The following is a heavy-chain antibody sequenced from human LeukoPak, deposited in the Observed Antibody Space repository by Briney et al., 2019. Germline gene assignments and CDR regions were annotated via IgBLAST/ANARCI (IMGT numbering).Heavy chain of an antibody. CDR2: VSGNGGRT. Sequence: GGSLTLSCAASGFTFSSYAMSWVRQAPGKGLEWVSAVSGNGGRTNYADSVKGRFTISRDNSKNTLYVQMNSLRAEDTAVYYCAKSPGSDYLFDYWGQGTLVTVSS. D-gene: IGHD2-21*01. V-gene: IGHV3-23*01. J-gene: IGHJ4*02. CDR3: AKSPGSDYLFDY. CDR1: GFTFSSYA.